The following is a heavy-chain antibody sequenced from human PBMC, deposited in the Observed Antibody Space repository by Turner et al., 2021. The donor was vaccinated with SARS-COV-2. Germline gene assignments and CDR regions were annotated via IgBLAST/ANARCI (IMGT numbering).Heavy chain of an antibody. CDR2: IYYSRST. CDR3: ARQSSGWYLPYFDY. Sequence: QVQLQESGPGLVKPSETLSLTCTVSGGSISSYYWSWIRQPPGKGLEWIGYIYYSRSTNYNPSLKSRVTISVDTSKNQFSLKLSSVTAADTAVYYCARQSSGWYLPYFDYWGQGTLVTVSS. D-gene: IGHD6-19*01. J-gene: IGHJ4*02. CDR1: GGSISSYY. V-gene: IGHV4-59*08.